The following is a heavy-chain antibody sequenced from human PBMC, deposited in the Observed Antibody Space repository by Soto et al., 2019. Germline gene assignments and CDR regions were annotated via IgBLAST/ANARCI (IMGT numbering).Heavy chain of an antibody. D-gene: IGHD6-13*01. V-gene: IGHV1-46*03. CDR2: ISPSSGGT. Sequence: QVQLVQSGAEVKKPGASVRVSCKASGYTFTSYYIHWVRQAPGHGPEWMGMISPSSGGTDYAQKFQGRVTMTRDTSTSTVYMELSSLRSEDTAVYYCTRSIITTAGPDAFDLWGHGTLVTVS. CDR3: TRSIITTAGPDAFDL. J-gene: IGHJ3*01. CDR1: GYTFTSYY.